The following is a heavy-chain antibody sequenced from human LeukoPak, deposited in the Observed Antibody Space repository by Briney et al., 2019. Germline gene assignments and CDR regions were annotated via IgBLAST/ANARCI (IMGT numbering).Heavy chain of an antibody. J-gene: IGHJ4*02. CDR1: GGSISSSSYY. D-gene: IGHD3-22*01. Sequence: SETLSLTCTVSGGSISSSSYYWGWIRQPPGKGLEWIGSIYYSGNTYYTPPLKSRVTISVDTSKNQFSLKLSSVTAADTAVYYCARRGRGGSSGYYFDYWGQGTLVTVSS. V-gene: IGHV4-39*01. CDR3: ARRGRGGSSGYYFDY. CDR2: IYYSGNT.